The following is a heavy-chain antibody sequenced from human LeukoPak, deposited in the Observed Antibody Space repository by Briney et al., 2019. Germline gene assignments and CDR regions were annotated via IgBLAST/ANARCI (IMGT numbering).Heavy chain of an antibody. D-gene: IGHD3-22*01. CDR1: GYTFSSFS. V-gene: IGHV3-21*01. CDR3: VRLRRNSDTSGYYYYYDF. J-gene: IGHJ4*02. CDR2: ISVRSNYI. Sequence: GGSLRLSCAASGYTFSSFSINWVRQAPGKGLEWVSSISVRSNYIYYADSVRGRFTISRDDARDSLYLQMNGLRAEDTAVYYCVRLRRNSDTSGYYYYYDFWGQGTLVTVSS.